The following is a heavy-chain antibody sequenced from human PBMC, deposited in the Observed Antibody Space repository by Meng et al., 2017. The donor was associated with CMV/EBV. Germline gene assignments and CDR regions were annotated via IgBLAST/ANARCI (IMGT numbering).Heavy chain of an antibody. Sequence: SGPTLVKPTQTLTLTCTFSGFSLSTSGVGVGWIRQPPGKALEWLSLTYWNDDKLYSPSLKSRLTITKDTHKNQVVLTMTNMDPVDTATYYCAHRLGSSWSNWFDPWGQGTLVTVSS. J-gene: IGHJ5*02. CDR3: AHRLGSSWSNWFDP. CDR2: TYWNDDK. V-gene: IGHV2-5*01. CDR1: GFSLSTSGVG. D-gene: IGHD6-13*01.